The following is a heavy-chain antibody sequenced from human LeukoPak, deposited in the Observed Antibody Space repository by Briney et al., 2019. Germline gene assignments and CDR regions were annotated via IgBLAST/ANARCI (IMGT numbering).Heavy chain of an antibody. D-gene: IGHD3-16*02. J-gene: IGHJ6*02. CDR3: ARDHPYDYVWGSYRSTGYYYYGMDV. CDR1: GFTFSSYA. V-gene: IGHV3-23*01. CDR2: ISGSGGST. Sequence: GGSLRLSCAASGFTFSSYAMSWVRQAPGKGLELVSAISGSGGSTYYADSVKGRFTISRDNSKNTLYLQMNSLRAEDTAVYYCARDHPYDYVWGSYRSTGYYYYGMDVWGQGTTVTVSS.